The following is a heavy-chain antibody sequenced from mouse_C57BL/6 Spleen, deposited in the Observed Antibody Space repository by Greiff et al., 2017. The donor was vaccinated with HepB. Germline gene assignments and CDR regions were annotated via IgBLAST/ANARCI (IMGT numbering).Heavy chain of an antibody. J-gene: IGHJ2*01. CDR3: ARVEYYGSDYFDY. V-gene: IGHV1-82*01. Sequence: QVQLQQSGPELVKPGASVKISCKASGYAFSSSWMNWVKQRPGKGLEWIGRIYPGDGDTNYNGKFKGKATLTADKSSSTAYMQLSSLTSEDSAVYFCARVEYYGSDYFDYWGQGTTLTVSS. CDR2: IYPGDGDT. D-gene: IGHD1-1*01. CDR1: GYAFSSSW.